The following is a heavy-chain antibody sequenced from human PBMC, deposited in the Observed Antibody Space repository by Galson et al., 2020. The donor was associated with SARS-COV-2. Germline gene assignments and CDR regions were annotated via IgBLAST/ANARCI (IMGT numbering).Heavy chain of an antibody. Sequence: ASVTVSCKASGFTFTTYGISWVRQAPGQGLEWMGWISAYNGYTKYAQKFQGRVTLTTDTSTTTAYMELWSLTSDDTGVYYCARDSERLSPNSGSSGYLYCGMDVWGRGTTVTVSS. V-gene: IGHV1-18*01. CDR2: ISAYNGYT. J-gene: IGHJ6*02. D-gene: IGHD6-6*01. CDR3: ARDSERLSPNSGSSGYLYCGMDV. CDR1: GFTFTTYG.